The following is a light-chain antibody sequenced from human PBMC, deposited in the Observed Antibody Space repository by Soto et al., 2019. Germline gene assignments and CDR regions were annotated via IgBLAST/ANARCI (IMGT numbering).Light chain of an antibody. CDR2: AAS. V-gene: IGKV1-39*01. CDR1: QSISSY. J-gene: IGKJ2*01. CDR3: QQTFNTPRT. Sequence: DIQMTQSPSSLSASVGDRVTITCRATQSISSYLNWYQQQPGEAPKLLIYAASILQSGVPSRFSDSGSGTDFTLTISSLQPGDFATYFCQQTFNTPRTFGQGTELEIK.